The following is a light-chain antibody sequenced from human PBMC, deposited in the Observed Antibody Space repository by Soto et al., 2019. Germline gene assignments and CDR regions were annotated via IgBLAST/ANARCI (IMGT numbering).Light chain of an antibody. V-gene: IGLV2-14*01. CDR1: SSDVGGYNF. CDR3: NSYTSSSTLPYV. Sequence: QSALTQPASVSGSPGQSITISCTGTSSDVGGYNFDSWYQQHPGKAPKLMIFEVSNRPSGVSNRFSGSKSGNTASLTISGLQAEDEADYYCNSYTSSSTLPYVFGTGTKLTVL. CDR2: EVS. J-gene: IGLJ1*01.